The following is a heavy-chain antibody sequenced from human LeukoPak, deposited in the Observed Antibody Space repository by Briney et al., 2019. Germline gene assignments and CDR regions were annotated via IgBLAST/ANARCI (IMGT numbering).Heavy chain of an antibody. CDR2: MNPISGNT. D-gene: IGHD5-18*01. CDR3: ARGPPIRGYRYGYDTGYYYSYSMDV. V-gene: IGHV1-8*01. CDR1: GYTFTSYD. J-gene: IGHJ6*03. Sequence: ASVKVSCKASGYTFTSYDINWVRQAPGQGLEWMGWMNPISGNTGHAQRFQGRVTMTRDTSISTAYIELSSLRSEDTAVYCCARGPPIRGYRYGYDTGYYYSYSMDVWGKGTTVTISS.